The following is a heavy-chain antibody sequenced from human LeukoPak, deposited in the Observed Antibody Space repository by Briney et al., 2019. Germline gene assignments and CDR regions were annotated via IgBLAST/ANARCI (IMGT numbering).Heavy chain of an antibody. J-gene: IGHJ6*02. D-gene: IGHD1-26*01. V-gene: IGHV3-43*02. Sequence: GGSLRLSCVASGFTFDSYAMHWVRQAPGKGLEWVSLIIADGGRTYYADSVNGRFTISRDNSKNSLYLQMTSLRSEDSAVYYCATWAVYHGMDVWGQGTTVIVSS. CDR2: IIADGGRT. CDR3: ATWAVYHGMDV. CDR1: GFTFDSYA.